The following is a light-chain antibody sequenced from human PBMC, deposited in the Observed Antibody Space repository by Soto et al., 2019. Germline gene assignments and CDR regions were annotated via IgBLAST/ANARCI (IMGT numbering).Light chain of an antibody. CDR1: AGEVTSGYY. J-gene: IGLJ3*02. CDR3: LVYLSGAWV. V-gene: IGLV7-43*01. CDR2: SVN. Sequence: QAVVTQEPSLTVSPGGTVTLTCASSAGEVTSGYYPNWVRQKPGQAPRTLIYSVNNKHSWTPARFSGSLLGGKATLTLSGAQFEDEADYYCLVYLSGAWVFGGGTKLTVL.